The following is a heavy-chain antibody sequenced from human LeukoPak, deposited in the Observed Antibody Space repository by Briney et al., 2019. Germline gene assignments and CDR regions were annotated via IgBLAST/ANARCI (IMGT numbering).Heavy chain of an antibody. V-gene: IGHV1-2*02. CDR3: ARVLSRWQQLDHFDY. Sequence: ASVKVSCKASEYTFTGYYMHWVRQAPGQGLEWMGWINPNSGGTNYAQKFQGRVTMTRDTSISTAYMELSRLRSDDTAVYYCARVLSRWQQLDHFDYWGQGTLVTVSS. J-gene: IGHJ4*02. D-gene: IGHD6-13*01. CDR1: EYTFTGYY. CDR2: INPNSGGT.